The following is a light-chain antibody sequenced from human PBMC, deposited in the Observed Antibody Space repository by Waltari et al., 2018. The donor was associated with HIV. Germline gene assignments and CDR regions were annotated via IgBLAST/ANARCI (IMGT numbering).Light chain of an antibody. CDR2: EVS. Sequence: QSALTQPASVSGSPGQSITVPCTRTSSDIGAYNHVPWYQQTPGTAPKLVIYEVSNRPSGISNRFSGSKSGNTASLTISGLQTEDEADFYCSSFTTTNSLLFGGGTKVTVL. CDR1: SSDIGAYNH. J-gene: IGLJ2*01. CDR3: SSFTTTNSLL. V-gene: IGLV2-14*01.